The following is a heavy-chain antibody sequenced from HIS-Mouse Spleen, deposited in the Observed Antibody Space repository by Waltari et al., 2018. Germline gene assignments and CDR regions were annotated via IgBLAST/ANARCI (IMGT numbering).Heavy chain of an antibody. D-gene: IGHD6-13*01. CDR1: GGSISSSSYY. CDR3: AREIPYSSSWYDWYFDL. V-gene: IGHV4-39*07. CDR2: IHYRWST. J-gene: IGHJ2*01. Sequence: QLQLQESGPGLVKPSETLSLTCTVSGGSISSSSYYWGWIRQPPGKGLDWIGSIHYRWSTSYNPSLKSRVTRSVDTSKNQVSLKLSSVTAADTAVYYCAREIPYSSSWYDWYFDLWGRGTLVTVSS.